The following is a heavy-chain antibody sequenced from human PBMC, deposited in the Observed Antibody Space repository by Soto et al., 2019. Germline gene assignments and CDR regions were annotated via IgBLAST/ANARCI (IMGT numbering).Heavy chain of an antibody. CDR2: IYYSGST. D-gene: IGHD5-18*01. Sequence: QLQLQESGPGLVKPSETLSLTCTVSGGSISSSSYYWGWIRQPPGKGLEWIGSIYYSGSTYYNPSLKSRVTISVDTSKNQFSLKLSSVTAADTAVYYCARQSIAAPTSYGYSYGNYRHFDYWGQGTLVTVSS. CDR1: GGSISSSSYY. J-gene: IGHJ4*02. V-gene: IGHV4-39*01. CDR3: ARQSIAAPTSYGYSYGNYRHFDY.